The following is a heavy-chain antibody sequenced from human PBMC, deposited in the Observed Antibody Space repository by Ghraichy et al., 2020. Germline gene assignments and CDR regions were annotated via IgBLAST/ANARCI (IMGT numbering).Heavy chain of an antibody. J-gene: IGHJ3*01. D-gene: IGHD3-10*01. CDR1: GFTFSNYW. V-gene: IGHV3-74*01. CDR3: ARDGLYAYDL. Sequence: GGSLRLSCAASGFTFSNYWMYWVRQAPGKGLVWVSYINGDESKTRYADSVRGRFTISRDNAKNTLYLQMNSLRAEDTAVYYCARDGLYAYDLWGQGTMVTVSS. CDR2: INGDESKT.